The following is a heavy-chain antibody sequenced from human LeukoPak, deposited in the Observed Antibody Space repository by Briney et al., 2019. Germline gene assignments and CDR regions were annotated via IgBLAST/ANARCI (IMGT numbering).Heavy chain of an antibody. CDR3: ARGPTPMGYYYDSSGYSY. Sequence: ASVKVSCKASGYTFTSYGISWVRQAPGQGLEWMGWISAYNGNTNYAQKLQGRVTMTTDTSTSTAYMELRSLRSDDTAVYYCARGPTPMGYYYDSSGYSYWGQGTLVTVSS. D-gene: IGHD3-22*01. J-gene: IGHJ4*02. V-gene: IGHV1-18*01. CDR1: GYTFTSYG. CDR2: ISAYNGNT.